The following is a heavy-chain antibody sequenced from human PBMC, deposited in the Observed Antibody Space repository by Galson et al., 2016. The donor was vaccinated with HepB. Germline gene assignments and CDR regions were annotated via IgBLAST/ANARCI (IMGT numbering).Heavy chain of an antibody. CDR2: ISGSGGST. CDR1: GFTFSSYS. Sequence: SLRLSCAASGFTFSSYSMSWVRQAPGRGLEWVSGISGSGGSTYYADSVKGRFTISRDNSKNTLYLQMNTLRAEDTAVYYCAKGGGYSDGYYWGQGTLVTVSS. J-gene: IGHJ4*02. D-gene: IGHD5-18*01. V-gene: IGHV3-23*01. CDR3: AKGGGYSDGYY.